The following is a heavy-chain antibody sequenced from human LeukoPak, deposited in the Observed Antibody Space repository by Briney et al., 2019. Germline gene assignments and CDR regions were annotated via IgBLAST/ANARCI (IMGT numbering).Heavy chain of an antibody. D-gene: IGHD2-15*01. V-gene: IGHV3-74*01. CDR3: VRRAYCSGGSCYSDY. CDR1: GFTFSSYW. CDR2: IDNDGSNT. J-gene: IGHJ4*02. Sequence: GGSLRLSCVVSGFTFSSYWMHWVREAPGKGLVWVSRIDNDGSNTNYAGSVKGRFSISRDNAKKTLYLQMSSLRDEDTAVYYCVRRAYCSGGSCYSDYWGQGTLVTVSS.